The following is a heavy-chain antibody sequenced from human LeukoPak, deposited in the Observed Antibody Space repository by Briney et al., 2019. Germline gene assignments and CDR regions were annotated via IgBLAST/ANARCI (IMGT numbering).Heavy chain of an antibody. CDR1: GFTFDDYA. J-gene: IGHJ3*02. CDR2: ISWNSGSI. V-gene: IGHV3-9*01. D-gene: IGHD1-26*01. CDR3: AKDIGDSGSLNGFDI. Sequence: PGGSLRLSCAASGFTFDDYAMHWVRQAPGKGLEWVSGISWNSGSIGYADSVKGRFTIPRDNAKNSLYLQMNSLRAEDTALYYCAKDIGDSGSLNGFDIWGQGTMVTVSS.